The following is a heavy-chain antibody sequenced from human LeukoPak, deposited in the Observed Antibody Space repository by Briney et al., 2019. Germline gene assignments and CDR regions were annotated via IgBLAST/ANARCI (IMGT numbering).Heavy chain of an antibody. Sequence: GGSLRLSCAASGFTFTTYAMSWVRQAPGKGLEWVSGISGSGGNTYYADSVKGRFTISTDNSKSTLYLQMNSLRAEDTAVFYCAKGGQTDRFDYWGQGTLVTVSS. V-gene: IGHV3-23*01. D-gene: IGHD5-12*01. J-gene: IGHJ4*02. CDR3: AKGGQTDRFDY. CDR1: GFTFTTYA. CDR2: ISGSGGNT.